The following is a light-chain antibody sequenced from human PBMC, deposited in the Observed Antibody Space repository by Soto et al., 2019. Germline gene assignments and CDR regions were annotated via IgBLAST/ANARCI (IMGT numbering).Light chain of an antibody. V-gene: IGLV2-8*01. CDR1: SSDVGDYNY. J-gene: IGLJ3*02. CDR2: EVS. Sequence: QSALTQPPSASGSPGQSVTISCTGTSSDVGDYNYVSWYQQHPGKAPKLMIYEVSKRPSVVPDRFAGSKSGNTASLTVSGLQAEDGADYCCSSYAGSNNWVFGGGTKLAVL. CDR3: SSYAGSNNWV.